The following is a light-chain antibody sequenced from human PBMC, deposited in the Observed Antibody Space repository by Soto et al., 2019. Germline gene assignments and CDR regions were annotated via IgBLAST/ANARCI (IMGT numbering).Light chain of an antibody. CDR1: SSDVGSYNY. J-gene: IGLJ1*01. Sequence: QSALTQPASVSGSPGQSITISCTGTSSDVGSYNYVSWYQQHPGKAPKLMIYDVSNRPSGVSDRFSGSKSGNTASLTISGLQAEDEADYYCNSYTSSSTKVFGTGTKLTVL. CDR2: DVS. CDR3: NSYTSSSTKV. V-gene: IGLV2-14*03.